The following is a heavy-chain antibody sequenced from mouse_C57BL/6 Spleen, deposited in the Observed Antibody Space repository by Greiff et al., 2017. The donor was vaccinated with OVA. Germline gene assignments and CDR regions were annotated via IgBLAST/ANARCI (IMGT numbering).Heavy chain of an antibody. J-gene: IGHJ4*01. CDR1: GYTFTDYY. CDR3: AFPIYYSGAMDY. V-gene: IGHV1-26*01. CDR2: INPNNGGT. Sequence: EVQLQQSGPELVKPGASVKISCKASGYTFTDYYMNWVKQSHGKSLEWIGDINPNNGGTSYNQKFKGKATLTVDKSSSTAYMELRSLTSEDSAVYYCAFPIYYSGAMDYWGQGTSVTVSS. D-gene: IGHD1-1*01.